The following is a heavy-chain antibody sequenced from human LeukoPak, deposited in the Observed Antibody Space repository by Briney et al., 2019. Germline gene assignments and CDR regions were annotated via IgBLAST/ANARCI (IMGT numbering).Heavy chain of an antibody. Sequence: GESLKLSCKGSGYSFPSYWIGWVRQMPGKGLEWMGIIYPGDSDTRYSPSFQGQVTISADKSISTAYLQWSSLKASDTAMYYCARPVSAAGTDAFDIWGQGTMVTVSS. J-gene: IGHJ3*02. CDR2: IYPGDSDT. CDR3: ARPVSAAGTDAFDI. CDR1: GYSFPSYW. V-gene: IGHV5-51*01. D-gene: IGHD6-13*01.